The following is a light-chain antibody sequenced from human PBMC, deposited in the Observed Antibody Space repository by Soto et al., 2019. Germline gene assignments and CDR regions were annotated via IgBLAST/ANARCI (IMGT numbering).Light chain of an antibody. V-gene: IGKV3-20*01. CDR1: QSVSNNY. CDR2: CAS. CDR3: QQHGNSPQT. Sequence: EIVLTQSPGTLSLSPGERATLSCKASQSVSNNYLAWYQQIPGQAPRVLIYCASSRATGIPNRFSGSGSGTDFTRTINRLEPEDSAVYCCQQHGNSPQTFRQGTKVDIK. J-gene: IGKJ1*01.